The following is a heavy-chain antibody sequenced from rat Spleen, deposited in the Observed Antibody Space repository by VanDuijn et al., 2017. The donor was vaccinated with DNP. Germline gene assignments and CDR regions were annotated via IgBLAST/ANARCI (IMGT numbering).Heavy chain of an antibody. CDR3: ARWGDYFDY. V-gene: IGHV3-3*01. Sequence: EVQLQESGPGLVKPSQSLSLTCSVIGYSITGNYWGWIRQFPGNKLEWMGYINSAGSTHYNPSLKSRISITRDTSKNQFFLQVNSVTTEDTATYYCARWGDYFDYWGQGVMVTVSS. J-gene: IGHJ2*01. CDR1: GYSITGNY. CDR2: INSAGST.